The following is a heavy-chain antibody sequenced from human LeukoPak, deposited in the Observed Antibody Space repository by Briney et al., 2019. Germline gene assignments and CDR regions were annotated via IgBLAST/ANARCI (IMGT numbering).Heavy chain of an antibody. CDR1: GFAFSDYY. J-gene: IGHJ5*02. Sequence: GGSLRLSCAASGFAFSDYYMSWSRHGPGKGRWWGSYIISSGITIYYADSLKGRFTISMDNAKNSLYLQMNSMRAEDTPVYHRARAWGPIHTGFDPSGPGTLVTASS. CDR3: ARAWGPIHTGFDP. CDR2: IISSGITI. D-gene: IGHD3-16*01. V-gene: IGHV3-11*01.